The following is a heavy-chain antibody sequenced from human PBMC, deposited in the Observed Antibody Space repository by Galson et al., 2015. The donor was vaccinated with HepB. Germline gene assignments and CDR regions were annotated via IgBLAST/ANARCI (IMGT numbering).Heavy chain of an antibody. J-gene: IGHJ4*02. D-gene: IGHD2-2*01. V-gene: IGHV3-23*01. CDR3: AKSPDIVVVPAAPDNYFDY. CDR1: GLTFSSYA. CDR2: ISGSGGST. Sequence: SLRLSCAASGLTFSSYAMSWVRQAPGKGLEWVSAISGSGGSTYYADSVKGRFTISRDNSKNTLYLQMNSLRAEDTAVYYCAKSPDIVVVPAAPDNYFDYWGQGTLVTVSS.